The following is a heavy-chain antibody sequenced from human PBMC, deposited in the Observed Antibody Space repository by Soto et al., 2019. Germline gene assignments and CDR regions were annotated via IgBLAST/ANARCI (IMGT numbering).Heavy chain of an antibody. J-gene: IGHJ4*02. Sequence: TLSLTCTVSGGSINSNNYYWAWIRQPPGKGLAWIASIYYDGSTYYNTSLKSRVTISRDTSKNQFSLRLSSVTAADTAVYYCGKVVVAATRHTDFDSWGQGTLVTVSS. V-gene: IGHV4-39*01. CDR3: GKVVVAATRHTDFDS. CDR2: IYYDGST. CDR1: GGSINSNNYY. D-gene: IGHD2-15*01.